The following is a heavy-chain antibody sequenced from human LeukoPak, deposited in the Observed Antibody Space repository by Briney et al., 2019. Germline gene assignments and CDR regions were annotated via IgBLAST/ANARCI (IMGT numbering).Heavy chain of an antibody. Sequence: GGSLRLSCAASGFTFSSYGLNYGMSWVRQAPGKGLEWVSHISGSGCSTYYADTVKGRFTVSRDTFRNTLYLQMNSLRAEDTAVYYCAKESSAHGFDSWGQGTLVTVSS. J-gene: IGHJ3*02. V-gene: IGHV3-23*01. CDR3: AKESSAHGFDS. CDR1: GFTFSSYGLNYG. CDR2: ISGSGCST.